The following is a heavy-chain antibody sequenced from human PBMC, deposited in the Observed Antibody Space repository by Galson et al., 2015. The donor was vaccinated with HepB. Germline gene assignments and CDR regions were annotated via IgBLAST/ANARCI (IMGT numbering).Heavy chain of an antibody. Sequence: SLRLSCADSGFTFSDYYMSWIRQAPGKGLEWVSYISSSSYTNYADSVKGRFTISRDNAKNSLYLQMNSLRAEDTAVYYCARGRGAGWFDPWGQGTLVTVSS. V-gene: IGHV3-11*06. CDR1: GFTFSDYY. CDR2: ISSSSYT. D-gene: IGHD3-10*01. CDR3: ARGRGAGWFDP. J-gene: IGHJ5*02.